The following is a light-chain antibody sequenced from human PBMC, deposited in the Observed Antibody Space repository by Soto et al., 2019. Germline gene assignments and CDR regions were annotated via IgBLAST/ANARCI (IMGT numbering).Light chain of an antibody. J-gene: IGKJ4*01. V-gene: IGKV1-12*01. CDR2: VAS. Sequence: DIQMTQSPSSASASVGDRARTTSWPSQGISSWLAWYQQKPGKAPKLLIYVASSLESGVPSRFSGSGSGTDFTLTISSLQTEDFATYSCKQGYSFPLTFGRGTKVDIK. CDR3: KQGYSFPLT. CDR1: QGISSW.